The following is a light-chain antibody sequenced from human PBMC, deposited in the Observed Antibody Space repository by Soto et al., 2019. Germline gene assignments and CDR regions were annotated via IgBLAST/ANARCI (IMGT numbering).Light chain of an antibody. CDR1: QSVSSS. Sequence: EIVLTQSPGTLSLSPGERATLSCRASQSVSSSLARYQQKPGQAPRLLLYGASSRATGIPDRFSGSGSGPDFTLTISRLEPEDFAVYFCQHYGSSRTFGQGTKVDIK. CDR2: GAS. CDR3: QHYGSSRT. V-gene: IGKV3-20*01. J-gene: IGKJ1*01.